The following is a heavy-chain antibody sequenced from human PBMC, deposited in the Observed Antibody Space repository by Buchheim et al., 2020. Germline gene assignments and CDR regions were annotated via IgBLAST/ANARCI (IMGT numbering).Heavy chain of an antibody. D-gene: IGHD3-10*01. J-gene: IGHJ5*02. V-gene: IGHV4-34*01. CDR1: GGSFSGYY. Sequence: QVQLQQWGAGLLKPSETLSLTCAVYGGSFSGYYWSWIRQPPGKGLEWIGEINHSGSTNYNPSLKSRVTISVDTSQNQFSLKLSAVTAADTAVYYCARGRGNTMVRAKNWFDPWGQGTL. CDR3: ARGRGNTMVRAKNWFDP. CDR2: INHSGST.